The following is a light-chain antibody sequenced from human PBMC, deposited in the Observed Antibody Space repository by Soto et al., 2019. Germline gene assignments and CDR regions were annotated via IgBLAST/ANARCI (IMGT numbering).Light chain of an antibody. V-gene: IGLV2-11*01. CDR3: CSYAGSYV. CDR1: SSDVGRYNY. CDR2: DVS. Sequence: QSVLTQPRSVSGSPGQSVTISCTGTSSDVGRYNYVSWYQQHPGKAPKLIIYDVSRRPSGVPDRFSGSKSGNTASLTISGLQAEDEADYFCCSYAGSYVFGTGTKVTVL. J-gene: IGLJ1*01.